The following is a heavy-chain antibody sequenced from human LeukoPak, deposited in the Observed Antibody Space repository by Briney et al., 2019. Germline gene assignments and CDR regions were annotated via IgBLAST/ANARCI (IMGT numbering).Heavy chain of an antibody. CDR1: GGSFSGYY. J-gene: IGHJ3*02. CDR3: ARLRVRITMVREPNRRAFDI. Sequence: PSETLSLTCAVYGGSFSGYYWSWIRQPPGKGLEWIGEINHSGSTNYNPSLKSRVTISVDTSKNQFSLKLSSVTAADTAVYYCARLRVRITMVREPNRRAFDIWGQGTMVTVSS. D-gene: IGHD3-10*01. V-gene: IGHV4-34*01. CDR2: INHSGST.